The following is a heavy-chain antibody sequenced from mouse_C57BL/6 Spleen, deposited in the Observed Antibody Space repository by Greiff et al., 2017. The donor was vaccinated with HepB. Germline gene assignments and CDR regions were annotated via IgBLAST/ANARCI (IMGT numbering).Heavy chain of an antibody. CDR3: ARPLITTVVTWYFDV. D-gene: IGHD1-1*01. Sequence: EVKLVESGGGLVKPGGSLKLSCAASGFTFSDYGMHWVRQAPEKGLEWVAYISSGSSTIYYADTVKGRFTISRDNAKNTLFLQMTSLRSEDTAMYYCARPLITTVVTWYFDVWGTGTTVTVSS. CDR1: GFTFSDYG. J-gene: IGHJ1*03. V-gene: IGHV5-17*01. CDR2: ISSGSSTI.